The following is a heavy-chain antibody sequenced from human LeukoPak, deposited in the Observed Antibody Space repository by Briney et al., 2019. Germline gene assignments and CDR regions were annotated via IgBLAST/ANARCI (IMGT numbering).Heavy chain of an antibody. Sequence: KASETLSLTCTVSGGSISTDYWSWIRQPPGKGLEWIGYINYSGSTYYNPSLRSRVTISVDVSTNQLSLTLTSVTDADTALYYCARIPPRRTLGKGGAFDIWGQGTLVSVHS. D-gene: IGHD1/OR15-1a*01. J-gene: IGHJ3*02. CDR3: ARIPPRRTLGKGGAFDI. CDR1: GGSISTDY. V-gene: IGHV4-59*01. CDR2: INYSGST.